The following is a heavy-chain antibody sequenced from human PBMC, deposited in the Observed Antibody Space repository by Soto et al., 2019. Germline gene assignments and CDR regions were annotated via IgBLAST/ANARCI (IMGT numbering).Heavy chain of an antibody. CDR3: GSCRDVYGAFCAQFDY. D-gene: IGHD1-20*01. Sequence: SQTLSLTCAISGDSVSSNSAAWNWIRQSPSRGLEWLGRTYYRSKWYNDYAVSVKSRITINPDTSKNQISLQLNSVTPEDTAVYYGGSCRDVYGAFCAQFDYWGLGILVTVSS. CDR2: TYYRSKWYN. CDR1: GDSVSSNSAA. V-gene: IGHV6-1*01. J-gene: IGHJ4*02.